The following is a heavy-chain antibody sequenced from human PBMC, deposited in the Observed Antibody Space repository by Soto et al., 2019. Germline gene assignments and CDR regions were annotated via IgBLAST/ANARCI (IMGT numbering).Heavy chain of an antibody. J-gene: IGHJ4*02. D-gene: IGHD3-16*01. Sequence: QVQLVESGGGVVQPGRSLRLSCAASGFTFSSYGMHWVRQAPGKGLEWVAGIWYDGSNKYYADSVKGRITISRDNSKNPLYLQMNSMSAEDTAEYYCAKDDGGGTLDYWGQGTLVTVSS. V-gene: IGHV3-33*06. CDR1: GFTFSSYG. CDR2: IWYDGSNK. CDR3: AKDDGGGTLDY.